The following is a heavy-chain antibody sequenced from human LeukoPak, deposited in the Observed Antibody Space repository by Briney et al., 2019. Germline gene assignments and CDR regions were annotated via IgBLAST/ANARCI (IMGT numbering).Heavy chain of an antibody. D-gene: IGHD5-18*01. Sequence: SQTLSLTCSVSGGSIKGGGFFWNWVRQHSGKGLEWIGHIYYSGSTSYNPSVKSRVTISVDTSKNQFSLKLTSVTAADTAMYYCARDHGRSYNYGSDALDIWGQGTLVIVSA. CDR3: ARDHGRSYNYGSDALDI. V-gene: IGHV4-31*03. CDR1: GGSIKGGGFF. CDR2: IYYSGST. J-gene: IGHJ3*02.